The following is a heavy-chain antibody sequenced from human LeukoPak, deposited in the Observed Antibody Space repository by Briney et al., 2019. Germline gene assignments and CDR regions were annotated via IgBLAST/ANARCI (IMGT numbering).Heavy chain of an antibody. Sequence: SETLSVTCAVYGGSFSGYYWSWIRQPPGNGLEWIGEINHSGSTNYNPSLKSRVTISVDTSKNQFTLKLSSVTAADTAVYYCARGTMTTVRYFDYWGQGTLVTVSS. J-gene: IGHJ4*02. CDR1: GGSFSGYY. CDR2: INHSGST. D-gene: IGHD4-4*01. CDR3: ARGTMTTVRYFDY. V-gene: IGHV4-34*01.